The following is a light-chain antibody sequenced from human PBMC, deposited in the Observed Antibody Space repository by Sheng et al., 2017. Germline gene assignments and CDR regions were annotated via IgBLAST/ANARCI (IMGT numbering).Light chain of an antibody. CDR2: GAF. J-gene: IGKJ1*01. Sequence: IVMTQSPATLSVSLGERATLSCRASQSVSSNLAWYQQKPGQAPRLLIYGAFTRATGIAARFSGSGSGTEFTLTISSLQSEDSAVYYCQEYDNWPQRTFGQGTKVEIK. V-gene: IGKV3-15*01. CDR1: QSVSSN. CDR3: QEYDNWPQRT.